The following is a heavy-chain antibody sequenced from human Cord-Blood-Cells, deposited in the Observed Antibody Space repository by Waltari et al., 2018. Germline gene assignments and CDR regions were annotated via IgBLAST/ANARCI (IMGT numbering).Heavy chain of an antibody. J-gene: IGHJ5*02. Sequence: EVQLVESGGGLVQPGGSLRLSCAASGFTVSSNYMSWVRQAPGKGLEWVSVIYRGGSTYSAASVKGRFSISRDNSKNTLYLQMNSLRAEDTAVYYCARVGYSGSYYNWFDPWGQGTLVTVSS. CDR3: ARVGYSGSYYNWFDP. CDR2: IYRGGST. D-gene: IGHD1-26*01. V-gene: IGHV3-66*01. CDR1: GFTVSSNY.